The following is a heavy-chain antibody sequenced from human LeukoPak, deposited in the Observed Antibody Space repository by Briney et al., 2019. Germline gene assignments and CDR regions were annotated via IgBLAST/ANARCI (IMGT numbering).Heavy chain of an antibody. V-gene: IGHV3-21*01. J-gene: IGHJ3*02. CDR3: ARVRSHPPAFDI. CDR1: GFTFSTYE. Sequence: GGSLRLSCAASGFTFSTYEVNWVRQAPGKGLEWVSSISSSSSYIYYADSVKGRFTISRDNAKNSLYLQMNSLRAEDTAVYYCARVRSHPPAFDIWGQGTMVTVSS. CDR2: ISSSSSYI.